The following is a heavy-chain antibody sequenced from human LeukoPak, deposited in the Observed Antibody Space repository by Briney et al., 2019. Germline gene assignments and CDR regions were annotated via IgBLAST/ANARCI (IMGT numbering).Heavy chain of an antibody. CDR2: INPNSGGT. Sequence: GASVKVSCKASGYTFTGYYLHCVRQAPGQGLEWMGWINPNSGGTNYAQKFQGRVTMTRDTSISTAYMELSRLRSDDTAVYYCARGSSKYYYDSSGYPFDYWGQGTLVTVSS. D-gene: IGHD3-22*01. J-gene: IGHJ4*02. CDR3: ARGSSKYYYDSSGYPFDY. V-gene: IGHV1-2*02. CDR1: GYTFTGYY.